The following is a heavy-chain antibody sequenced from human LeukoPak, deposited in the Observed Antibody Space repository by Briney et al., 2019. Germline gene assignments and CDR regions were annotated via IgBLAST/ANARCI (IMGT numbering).Heavy chain of an antibody. Sequence: GGSLRLSCAASGFTVSSNYMSWVRQAPGKGLEWVSVIYSGGSTYYADSVKGRFTISRDNSKNTLYLQMNSLRAEDTAVYYCARKGGSYWWALFFDYWGQGTLVTVSS. D-gene: IGHD1-26*01. CDR3: ARKGGSYWWALFFDY. CDR1: GFTVSSNY. V-gene: IGHV3-53*01. J-gene: IGHJ4*02. CDR2: IYSGGST.